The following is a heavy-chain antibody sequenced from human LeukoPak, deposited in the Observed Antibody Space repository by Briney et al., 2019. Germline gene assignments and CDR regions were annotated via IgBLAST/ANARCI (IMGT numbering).Heavy chain of an antibody. J-gene: IGHJ4*02. V-gene: IGHV3-48*01. Sequence: GGSLRLSCAASGFIFSNYNMNWVRQAPGKGLEWVSSIGSSSGTTYYADSVKGRFTISGDNAKNSLYLQMNSLRAEDTAVYYCARALGYSYGYVVDYWGQGTLVTVSS. D-gene: IGHD5-18*01. CDR3: ARALGYSYGYVVDY. CDR2: IGSSSGTT. CDR1: GFIFSNYN.